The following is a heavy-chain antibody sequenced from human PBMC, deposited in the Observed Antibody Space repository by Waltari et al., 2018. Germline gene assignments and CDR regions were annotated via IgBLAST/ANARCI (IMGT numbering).Heavy chain of an antibody. J-gene: IGHJ6*02. CDR2: IWYDGSNK. D-gene: IGHD4-17*01. Sequence: VQLVESGGGVVQPGRSLRLSCAASGFTFSSYGMHWVRQAPGKGLEWVAVIWYDGSNKYYADSVKGRFTISRDNSKNTLYLQMNSLRAEDTAMYYCAKDEGSAVTPYYCYYGMDVWGQGTTVTVSS. V-gene: IGHV3-30*18. CDR3: AKDEGSAVTPYYCYYGMDV. CDR1: GFTFSSYG.